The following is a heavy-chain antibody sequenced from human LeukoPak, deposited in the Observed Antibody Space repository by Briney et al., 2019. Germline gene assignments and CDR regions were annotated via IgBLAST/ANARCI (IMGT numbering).Heavy chain of an antibody. D-gene: IGHD5-18*01. CDR1: GGSFSGYY. Sequence: SETLSLTCAVYGGSFSGYYWSWIRQPPGKGLEWIGEINHSGSTNYNPSLKSRVTISVDTSKNQFSLKLSSVTAADTAVYYCARGRIQLGNPIDYWGQGTLVTVSS. V-gene: IGHV4-34*01. CDR2: INHSGST. J-gene: IGHJ4*02. CDR3: ARGRIQLGNPIDY.